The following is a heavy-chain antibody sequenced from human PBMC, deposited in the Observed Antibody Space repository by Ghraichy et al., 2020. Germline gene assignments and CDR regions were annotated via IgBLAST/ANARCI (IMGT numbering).Heavy chain of an antibody. CDR2: ISYDGRNK. J-gene: IGHJ4*02. D-gene: IGHD2-15*01. V-gene: IGHV3-30*18. CDR1: GFTFSSYG. CDR3: TKVVGPREAAPDY. Sequence: GGSLRLSCAASGFTFSSYGMHWVRQAPGKGLEWVAVISYDGRNKYYADSVKGRFTISRDNSKNTLYLQMDSLTTDDMALYYCTKVVGPREAAPDYWGQGTLVTVSS.